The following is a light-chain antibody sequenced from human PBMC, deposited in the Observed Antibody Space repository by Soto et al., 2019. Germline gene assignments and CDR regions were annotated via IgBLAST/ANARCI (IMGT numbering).Light chain of an antibody. Sequence: DIQMTQAPSTLSGSVGDRVTIAFRASQTISSWLAWYQQKQGKAPKLLIYKASTLKSGVPSRFRGSGSGTEFTLTISSLQPDDFATYYCQHYNSYSEPFGKGTKV. CDR2: KAS. CDR3: QHYNSYSEP. V-gene: IGKV1-5*03. CDR1: QTISSW. J-gene: IGKJ1*01.